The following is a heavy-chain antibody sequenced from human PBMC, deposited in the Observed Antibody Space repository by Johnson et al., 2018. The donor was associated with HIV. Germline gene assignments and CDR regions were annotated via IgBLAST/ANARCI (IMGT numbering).Heavy chain of an antibody. Sequence: VQLVESGGGVVRPGGSLRLSCAASGFTFDDYGMSWVRQAPGQGLERVSGITWPGGSPGYAASCMRRFTTSRDNSKNTLSLQMISLRAEDTAMYYCARSQVAATSEGAFDIWGQGTMVTVSS. D-gene: IGHD2-15*01. CDR3: ARSQVAATSEGAFDI. J-gene: IGHJ3*02. CDR2: ITWPGGSP. CDR1: GFTFDDYG. V-gene: IGHV3-20*04.